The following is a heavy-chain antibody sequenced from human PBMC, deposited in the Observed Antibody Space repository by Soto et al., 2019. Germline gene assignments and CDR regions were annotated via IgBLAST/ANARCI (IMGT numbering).Heavy chain of an antibody. CDR1: GGTFSSYA. D-gene: IGHD4-17*01. CDR2: IIPIFGTA. J-gene: IGHJ2*01. V-gene: IGHV1-69*12. CDR3: AGMTTVTTVPWYFDL. Sequence: QVQLVQSGAEVKKPGSSVKVSCKASGGTFSSYAISWVRQAPGQGLEWMGGIIPIFGTANYAQKFQGRVTIXXDXSXXTAYMELSSLRSEDTAVYYGAGMTTVTTVPWYFDLWGRGTLVTVSS.